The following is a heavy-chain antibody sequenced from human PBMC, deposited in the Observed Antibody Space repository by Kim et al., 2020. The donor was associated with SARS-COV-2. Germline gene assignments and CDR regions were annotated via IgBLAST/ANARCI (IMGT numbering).Heavy chain of an antibody. Sequence: GGSLRLSCASSGFTFSSYWMSWVRQAPGKGLEWVANIKQDGSEKYYVDSVRGRFTISRDNAKKSLYLQMNSLKAEDTAVYYCGREGAGSDAFDICGQGTMDTLSS. CDR3: GREGAGSDAFDI. CDR1: GFTFSSYW. D-gene: IGHD6-25*01. J-gene: IGHJ3*02. V-gene: IGHV3-7*01. CDR2: IKQDGSEK.